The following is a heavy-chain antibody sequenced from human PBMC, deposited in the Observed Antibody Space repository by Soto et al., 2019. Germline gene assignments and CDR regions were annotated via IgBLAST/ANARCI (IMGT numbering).Heavy chain of an antibody. CDR1: GFSFSGSA. Sequence: EVQLVESGGGLVQPGGSLKLSCAASGFSFSGSAMHWVRQASGKGLEWVGRIRSKPNNYATAYAASVKGRFTISRDDSKNTAYLQMNNLKPEDPAVYFCTRHAVDVWGQGTTVTVSS. V-gene: IGHV3-73*02. J-gene: IGHJ6*02. CDR3: TRHAVDV. CDR2: IRSKPNNYAT.